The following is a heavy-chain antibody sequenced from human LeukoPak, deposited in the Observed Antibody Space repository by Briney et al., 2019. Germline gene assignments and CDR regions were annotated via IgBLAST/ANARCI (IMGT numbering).Heavy chain of an antibody. Sequence: PSETLSLTCTASGVTFSSYYLSWIRQAPGKGLEWVGYIYYSGSTNYNASLKSRVTISVDTSKNQFSLKLSSVTAADTAVYYCARGGDRYAFDIWGQGTMVTVSS. CDR3: ARGGDRYAFDI. CDR1: GVTFSSYY. CDR2: IYYSGST. D-gene: IGHD3-10*01. V-gene: IGHV4-59*01. J-gene: IGHJ3*02.